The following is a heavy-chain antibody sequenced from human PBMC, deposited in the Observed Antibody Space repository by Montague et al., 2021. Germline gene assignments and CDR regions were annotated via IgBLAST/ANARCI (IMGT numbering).Heavy chain of an antibody. Sequence: CAISGDSVSNNHAAWNWSRESPSSGLEWLGRTYYRSTWYTDYAVSVKGRIAINPDTSKNQFSLQLNSVTPEDTAVYYCAREGVGDLLFSFDSWGQGTLVTVSS. D-gene: IGHD3-10*01. CDR3: AREGVGDLLFSFDS. CDR1: GDSVSNNHAA. V-gene: IGHV6-1*01. CDR2: TYYRSTWYT. J-gene: IGHJ4*02.